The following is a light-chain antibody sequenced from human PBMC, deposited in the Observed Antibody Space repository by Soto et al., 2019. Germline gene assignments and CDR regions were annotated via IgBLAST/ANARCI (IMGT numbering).Light chain of an antibody. CDR2: CSS. CDR3: QQCYTTPLT. J-gene: IGKJ4*01. CDR1: QSVLYSPSNKNY. Sequence: DIVMTQSPYSLAVSLGERATINCKSSQSVLYSPSNKNYLAWYQQKPGQPPKLLIYCSSTRASGGPDRFSDSGSGTDFTLTLSSLQADEVAVYYCQQCYTTPLTFGGGTKVEI. V-gene: IGKV4-1*01.